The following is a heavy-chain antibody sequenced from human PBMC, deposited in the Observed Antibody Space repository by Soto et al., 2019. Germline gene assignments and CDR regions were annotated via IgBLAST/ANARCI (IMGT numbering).Heavy chain of an antibody. CDR1: GGSISSGGYS. Sequence: SETLSLTCAVSGGSISSGGYSWSWIRQPPGKGLEWIGYIYHSGSTYYNPSLKSRVTISVDRSKNQFSLKLSSVTAADTAVYYCAGTYYYDSSGYLIDYWGQGTLVTVSS. CDR2: IYHSGST. J-gene: IGHJ4*02. D-gene: IGHD3-22*01. V-gene: IGHV4-30-2*01. CDR3: AGTYYYDSSGYLIDY.